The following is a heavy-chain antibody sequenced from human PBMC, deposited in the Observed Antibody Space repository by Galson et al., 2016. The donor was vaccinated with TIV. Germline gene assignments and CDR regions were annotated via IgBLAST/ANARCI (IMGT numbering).Heavy chain of an antibody. Sequence: SETLSLTCAVYGGSFSGYFWSWIRQSPGGGLEWIGEINHSGTTRYSPSLKSRVTISLDMAKNQLSLKVTSVTAADTAVYYCARGPRLRTSLFEDIMKTFDYWGQGARVTVSS. CDR3: ARGPRLRTSLFEDIMKTFDY. CDR2: INHSGTT. V-gene: IGHV4-34*01. J-gene: IGHJ4*02. D-gene: IGHD3-16*01. CDR1: GGSFSGYF.